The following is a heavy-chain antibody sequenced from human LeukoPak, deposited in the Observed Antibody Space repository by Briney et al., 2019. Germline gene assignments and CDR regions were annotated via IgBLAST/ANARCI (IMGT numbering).Heavy chain of an antibody. Sequence: ASVKVSCKASGYTFTSYFMHWVRQAPGQGLEWMGVVNPSSGSTTYSQKFQGRVTMTRDTSTSTVYMDLSSLRSEDTAVYYCARGGLTTFDYWGQGTRVTVSS. J-gene: IGHJ4*02. CDR2: VNPSSGST. D-gene: IGHD4-17*01. CDR1: GYTFTSYF. V-gene: IGHV1-46*01. CDR3: ARGGLTTFDY.